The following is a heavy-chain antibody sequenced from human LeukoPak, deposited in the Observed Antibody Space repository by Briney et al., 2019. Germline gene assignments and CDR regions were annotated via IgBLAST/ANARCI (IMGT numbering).Heavy chain of an antibody. J-gene: IGHJ4*02. CDR3: ARDYADYVGYFFFDY. Sequence: GGSLRLSCAASGFTFNNYAMNWVRQAPGKGREWGSSISGGGETTYYADSGKGRFTISRDNSQNTLYLQMNSLRAEDTAVYYCARDYADYVGYFFFDYWGQGTLVTVSS. CDR2: ISGGGETT. CDR1: GFTFNNYA. V-gene: IGHV3-23*01. D-gene: IGHD4-17*01.